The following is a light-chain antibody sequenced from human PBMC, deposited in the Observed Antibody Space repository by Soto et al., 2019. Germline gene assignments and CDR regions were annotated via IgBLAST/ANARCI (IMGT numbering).Light chain of an antibody. CDR1: SSDVGGYNY. Sequence: QSALTQPASVSGSPGQSITISCTGTSSDVGGYNYVSWYQHHPGTAPELMMYEVSNRPSGVSNRFSGSRSGNTASLTISGLESEDDAEYYCNSYTSSSTVVFGTGTKLTVL. CDR3: NSYTSSSTVV. CDR2: EVS. V-gene: IGLV2-14*01. J-gene: IGLJ1*01.